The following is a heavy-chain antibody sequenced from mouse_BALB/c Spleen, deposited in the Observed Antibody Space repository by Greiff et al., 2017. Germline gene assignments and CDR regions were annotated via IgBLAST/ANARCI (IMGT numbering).Heavy chain of an antibody. CDR2: ISYSGST. J-gene: IGHJ3*01. CDR3: ARSGNDGYYGAY. Sequence: EVKLEESGPGLVKPSQSLSLTCTVTGYSITSDYAWNWIRQFPGNKLEWMGYISYSGSTSYNPSLKSRISITRDTSKNQFFLQLNSVTTEDTATYYCARSGNDGYYGAYWGQGTLVTVSA. CDR1: GYSITSDYA. D-gene: IGHD2-3*01. V-gene: IGHV3-2*02.